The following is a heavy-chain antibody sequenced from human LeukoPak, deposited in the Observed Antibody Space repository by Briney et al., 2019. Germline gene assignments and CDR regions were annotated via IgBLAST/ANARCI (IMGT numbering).Heavy chain of an antibody. V-gene: IGHV3-30-3*01. Sequence: GGSIRLSCAASGFAFSRYAMHWVRQAPGKGLEWVAVISYDGSNKYYADSVKGRFTISRDNPKNTLYLQMNSLRAEDTAVYYCARDRGWYRYFDYWGQGTLVTVSS. D-gene: IGHD6-19*01. CDR2: ISYDGSNK. CDR1: GFAFSRYA. J-gene: IGHJ4*02. CDR3: ARDRGWYRYFDY.